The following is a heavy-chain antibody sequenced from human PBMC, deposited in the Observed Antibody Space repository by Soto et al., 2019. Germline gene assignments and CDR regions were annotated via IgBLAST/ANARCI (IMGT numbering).Heavy chain of an antibody. J-gene: IGHJ4*02. CDR2: IYDTGST. CDR1: GGSISSYY. Sequence: QVQLQESGPGLVKPSETLSLTCTVSGGSISSYYWCWIRQPPGKGLEWIGYIYDTGSTNYNPSLKSRVPISVDTSKNQVSLKLSSVTAADTAVYYCARAIAVPGNFDYWGQGTLVTVSS. CDR3: ARAIAVPGNFDY. D-gene: IGHD6-19*01. V-gene: IGHV4-59*01.